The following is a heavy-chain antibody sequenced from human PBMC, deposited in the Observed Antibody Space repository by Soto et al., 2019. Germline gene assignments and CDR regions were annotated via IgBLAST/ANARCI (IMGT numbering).Heavy chain of an antibody. CDR1: GGSITSYY. CDR3: ARRYGSAFDI. D-gene: IGHD3-10*01. CDR2: IYYSGST. J-gene: IGHJ3*02. Sequence: SETLSLTCTVSGGSITSYYWSWIRQPPGKGLEWIGYIYYSGSTNYNPSLRSRVTISVDTSKNQFSLKLSSVTAADTAVYYCARRYGSAFDIWGQGTVVTVSS. V-gene: IGHV4-59*01.